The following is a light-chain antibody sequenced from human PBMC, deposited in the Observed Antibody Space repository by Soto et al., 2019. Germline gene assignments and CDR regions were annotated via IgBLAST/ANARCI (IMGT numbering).Light chain of an antibody. CDR3: SSYAGSNSVL. J-gene: IGLJ2*01. Sequence: QSVLTQPPSASGSPGQSVTISGTGMSSDVGGYNYVSWYQQHPGKAPKLMIYEVTKRPSGVPDRFSGSKSGNTASLTVSGLQAEHEADYYCSSYAGSNSVLFGGGTKLTVL. CDR2: EVT. V-gene: IGLV2-8*01. CDR1: SSDVGGYNY.